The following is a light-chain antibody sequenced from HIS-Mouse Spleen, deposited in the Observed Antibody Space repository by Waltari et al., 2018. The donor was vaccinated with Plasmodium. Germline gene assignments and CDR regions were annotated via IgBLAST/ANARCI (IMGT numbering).Light chain of an antibody. CDR3: AAWDDSLNGWV. Sequence: QSVLTQPPSASGTPGQRVTISCSGSSSNIGSNTVNWYQQLPGTAPKLLIYSNQQRPSGVPDRVSGSKSGTSASLAISGLQSEDEADYYCAAWDDSLNGWVFGGGTKLTVL. CDR2: SNQ. CDR1: SSNIGSNT. J-gene: IGLJ3*02. V-gene: IGLV1-44*01.